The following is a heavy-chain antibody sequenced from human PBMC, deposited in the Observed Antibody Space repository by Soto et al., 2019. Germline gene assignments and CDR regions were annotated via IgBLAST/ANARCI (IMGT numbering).Heavy chain of an antibody. CDR1: GYAFTTYG. Sequence: QVHLVQSGAEVKKPGASVKVSCQGSGYAFTTYGITWVRQAPGQGLEWMGWISAPNGNTNYAQKRQGRVTVTRDTSTSTAYMELRSLRYDDTAVYYCARGRYGDYWGQGALVTVSS. J-gene: IGHJ4*02. V-gene: IGHV1-18*01. CDR2: ISAPNGNT. D-gene: IGHD1-1*01. CDR3: ARGRYGDY.